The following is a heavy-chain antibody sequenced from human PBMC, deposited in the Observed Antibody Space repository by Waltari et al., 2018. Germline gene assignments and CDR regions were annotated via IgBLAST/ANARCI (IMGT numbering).Heavy chain of an antibody. V-gene: IGHV1-69*13. J-gene: IGHJ4*02. CDR2: IIPSFGTA. CDR1: GGTFSSYA. Sequence: QVQLVQSGAEVKKPGSSVKVSCKASGGTFSSYAISWVRQAPGQGLEWMGGIIPSFGTANDAQSFQGRVTITADESTSTAYMELSSLRSEDTAVYYCASQRVGANPLDYLGQGTLVTVSS. CDR3: ASQRVGANPLDY. D-gene: IGHD1-26*01.